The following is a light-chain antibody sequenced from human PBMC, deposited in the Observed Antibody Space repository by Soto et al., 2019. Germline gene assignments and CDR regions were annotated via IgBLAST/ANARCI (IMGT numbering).Light chain of an antibody. CDR1: SSDVGGYNY. Sequence: QSALTQPASVSGSPGQSITISCTGTSSDVGGYNYVSWYQQHPGTAPKLMIYEVSNRPSGVSDRFSGSRSGNTASLTISGLQAEDESDYYCSSYTTSSTVVFAGGTKLTVL. V-gene: IGLV2-14*01. CDR2: EVS. J-gene: IGLJ2*01. CDR3: SSYTTSSTVV.